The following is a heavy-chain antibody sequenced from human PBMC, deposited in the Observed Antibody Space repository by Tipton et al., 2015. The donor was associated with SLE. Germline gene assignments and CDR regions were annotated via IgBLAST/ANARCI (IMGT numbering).Heavy chain of an antibody. V-gene: IGHV5-51*01. CDR1: GYSFTSYW. Sequence: VQLVQSGAEVKKPGESLKISCKGSGYSFTSYWIGWVRQMPGKGLEWMGIIYPGDSDTRYSPSFQGQVTISADKSISTAYLQWSSLKASDTAMYYCARRGDSSGWYLYYFDYWGQGPLVTVSS. J-gene: IGHJ4*02. D-gene: IGHD6-19*01. CDR3: ARRGDSSGWYLYYFDY. CDR2: IYPGDSDT.